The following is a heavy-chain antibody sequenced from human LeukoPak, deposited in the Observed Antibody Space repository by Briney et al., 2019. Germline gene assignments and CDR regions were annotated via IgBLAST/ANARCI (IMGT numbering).Heavy chain of an antibody. CDR3: ARGGIRYFDWLFDY. J-gene: IGHJ4*02. Sequence: SETLSLTCTVSGGSISSYYWSWIRQPPGKGLEWIGYIYYSGSTNYNPSLKSRVTISVDTSNNQFSLKLSSVTAADTAVYYCARGGIRYFDWLFDYWGQGTLVTVSS. CDR2: IYYSGST. D-gene: IGHD3-9*01. CDR1: GGSISSYY. V-gene: IGHV4-59*01.